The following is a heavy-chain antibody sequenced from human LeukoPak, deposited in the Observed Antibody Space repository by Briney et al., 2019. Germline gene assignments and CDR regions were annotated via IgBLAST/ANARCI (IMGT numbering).Heavy chain of an antibody. D-gene: IGHD3-10*01. V-gene: IGHV4-39*01. CDR3: ARLGRRRGVIQVGLDY. J-gene: IGHJ4*02. CDR1: GGSISSSYYY. Sequence: PSETLSLTCTVSGGSISSSYYYWGWIRQPPGKGLEWIGSIYYSGSTYYNPSLKSRVTISVDTSKNQFSLKLRSVTAADTAVYYCARLGRRRGVIQVGLDYWGQGTLVTVSS. CDR2: IYYSGST.